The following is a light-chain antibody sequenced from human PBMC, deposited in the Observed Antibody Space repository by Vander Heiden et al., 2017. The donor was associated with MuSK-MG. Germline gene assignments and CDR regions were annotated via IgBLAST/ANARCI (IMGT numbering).Light chain of an antibody. CDR3: CSYAGSSNFVV. V-gene: IGLV2-23*02. CDR2: EVT. Sequence: QSALAQPASVSGSPGQSHTISCTGTSSDVGSYNLVSWYQQYPGKAPKLMIYEVTKRPSGVSNRFSGSKSGNTASLTISGLQTQDEAHYYCCSYAGSSNFVVFGGGTKLTVL. CDR1: SSDVGSYNL. J-gene: IGLJ2*01.